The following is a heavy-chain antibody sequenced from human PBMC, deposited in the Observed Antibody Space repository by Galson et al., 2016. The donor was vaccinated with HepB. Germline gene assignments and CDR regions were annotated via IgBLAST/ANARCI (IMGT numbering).Heavy chain of an antibody. CDR2: IRSKTDGGTT. Sequence: SLRLSCAASGFAFANAWMSWVRQAPGKGLEWVGRIRSKTDGGTTDYAAPVKGRFTISRDDSKATLYLQMNSLKTEDAALYYCTTDGEGSSPYFFDSWGQGTLVTVSS. D-gene: IGHD1-26*01. J-gene: IGHJ4*02. V-gene: IGHV3-15*01. CDR1: GFAFANAW. CDR3: TTDGEGSSPYFFDS.